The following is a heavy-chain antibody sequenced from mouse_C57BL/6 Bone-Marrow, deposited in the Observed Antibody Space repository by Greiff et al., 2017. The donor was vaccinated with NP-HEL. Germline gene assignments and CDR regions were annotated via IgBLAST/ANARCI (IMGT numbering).Heavy chain of an antibody. CDR3: PRTTVVAGYWYFGV. V-gene: IGHV1-64*01. CDR2: IHPNSGST. CDR1: GYTFTSYW. Sequence: QVQLQQPGAELVKPGASVKLSCKASGYTFTSYWMHWVKQRPGQGLEWIGMIHPNSGSTNYNEKFKSKATLTVDKSSSTAYMQLSSLTSEDSAVYYCPRTTVVAGYWYFGVWGTGATVTVSS. J-gene: IGHJ1*03. D-gene: IGHD1-1*01.